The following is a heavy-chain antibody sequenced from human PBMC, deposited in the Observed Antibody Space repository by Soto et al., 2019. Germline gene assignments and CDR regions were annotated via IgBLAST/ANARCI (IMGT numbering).Heavy chain of an antibody. J-gene: IGHJ3*02. D-gene: IGHD3-10*02. Sequence: QVQLVESGGGVVQPGRSVRLSCAASGFTFSLYAMHWVRQAPGKGLEWVAFISYDGSNEYYADSVRGRFTISRDNSRTTLYLQMSILSPEDTALYYCARPRYVASGRKPFDIWGQGTVVTVSS. CDR2: ISYDGSNE. CDR1: GFTFSLYA. CDR3: ARPRYVASGRKPFDI. V-gene: IGHV3-30-3*01.